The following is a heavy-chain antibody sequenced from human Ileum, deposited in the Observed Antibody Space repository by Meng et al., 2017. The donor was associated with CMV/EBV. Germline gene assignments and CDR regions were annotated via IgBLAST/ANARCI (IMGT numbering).Heavy chain of an antibody. D-gene: IGHD6-6*01. J-gene: IGHJ4*02. CDR1: GDSVSSGHYL. CDR3: ARVWGIAVRPLDY. V-gene: IGHV4-30-4*01. CDR2: IHDSGST. Sequence: HVPQQRPRPALVKPSQPLPLTCTVAGDSVSSGHYLRSWIRQTPGKGLEWIGHIHDSGSTYYTPSLQSRVTISVDTSKNQFSLKLSSVTAADTAVYYCARVWGIAVRPLDYWGQGTLVTVSS.